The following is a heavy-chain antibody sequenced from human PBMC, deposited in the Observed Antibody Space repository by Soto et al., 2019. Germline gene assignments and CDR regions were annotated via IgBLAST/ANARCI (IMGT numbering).Heavy chain of an antibody. Sequence: PGESLKISCKASGYSFSSYWIAWVRQMPGKGLEWMGIIYPGDSDARYSPSFEGQVTISVDGSINTAYLQWSYLKASDTAMYYCARQSDYNILTGYYYYFDYWGHGSLVTVSS. CDR3: ARQSDYNILTGYYYYFDY. CDR1: GYSFSSYW. CDR2: IYPGDSDA. J-gene: IGHJ4*01. D-gene: IGHD3-9*01. V-gene: IGHV5-51*01.